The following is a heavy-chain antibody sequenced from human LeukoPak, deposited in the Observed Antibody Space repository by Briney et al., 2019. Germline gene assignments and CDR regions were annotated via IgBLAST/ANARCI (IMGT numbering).Heavy chain of an antibody. CDR3: ASSPNWGFDY. V-gene: IGHV1-2*06. CDR2: INPNSGGT. D-gene: IGHD7-27*01. J-gene: IGHJ4*02. CDR1: GGTFSSYA. Sequence: GASVKVSCKASGGTFSSYAISWVRQAPGQGLEWMGRINPNSGGTNYAQKFQGRVTMTRDTSISTAYVELSRLTSDDTAVYYCASSPNWGFDYWGQGTLVTVSS.